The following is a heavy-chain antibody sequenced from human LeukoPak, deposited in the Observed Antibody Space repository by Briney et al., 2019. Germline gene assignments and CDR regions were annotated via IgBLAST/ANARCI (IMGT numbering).Heavy chain of an antibody. Sequence: ASVKVSCKASGYTFTSYGISWVRQAPGQGLEWMGWINPNSGGTNYAQKFQGRVTMTRDTSISTAYMELSRLRSDDTAVYYCARASSSWSFDYWDQGTLVTVSS. CDR2: INPNSGGT. CDR1: GYTFTSYG. V-gene: IGHV1-2*02. J-gene: IGHJ4*02. D-gene: IGHD6-13*01. CDR3: ARASSSWSFDY.